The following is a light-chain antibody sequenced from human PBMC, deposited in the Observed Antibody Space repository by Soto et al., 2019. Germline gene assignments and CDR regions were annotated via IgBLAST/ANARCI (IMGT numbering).Light chain of an antibody. Sequence: EIVMTQSPASLSVSPGERATFACRASQRVSSNLAWYQQKPGQAPRLLIYGASTRATGIPARFSGSGSGTEFTLTISSLQSEDFAVYYCQQYNNWPITFGQGTRLEI. CDR1: QRVSSN. CDR3: QQYNNWPIT. CDR2: GAS. V-gene: IGKV3-15*01. J-gene: IGKJ5*01.